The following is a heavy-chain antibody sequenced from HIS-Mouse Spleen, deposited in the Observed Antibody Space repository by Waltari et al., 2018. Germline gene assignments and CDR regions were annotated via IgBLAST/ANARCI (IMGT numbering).Heavy chain of an antibody. CDR3: ARGHDYSNYFDY. D-gene: IGHD4-4*01. V-gene: IGHV1-8*01. Sequence: QVQLVQSGAEVKKPGASVKVSCQASGYTFTRYAINWVRQATGQGLEWMGWMNPNSGNTGYAQKFQGIVTMTRNTSISTAYMELSSLRSEDTAVYYCARGHDYSNYFDYWGQGTLVTVSS. J-gene: IGHJ4*02. CDR2: MNPNSGNT. CDR1: GYTFTRYA.